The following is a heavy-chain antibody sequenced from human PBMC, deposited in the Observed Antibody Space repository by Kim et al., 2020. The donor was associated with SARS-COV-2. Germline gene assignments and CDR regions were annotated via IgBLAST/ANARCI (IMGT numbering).Heavy chain of an antibody. CDR2: ISGRGATT. J-gene: IGHJ4*02. CDR3: AKIGQLDY. CDR1: GFTFSNSD. V-gene: IGHV3-23*01. Sequence: GGSLRLSCTASGFTFSNSDMSWVRQAPGKGLEWVSSISGRGATTYYPGSVKGRFTISRDNSKNTLYLQMNNLRAEDTAVYFCAKIGQLDYWGQGTLVTVSP.